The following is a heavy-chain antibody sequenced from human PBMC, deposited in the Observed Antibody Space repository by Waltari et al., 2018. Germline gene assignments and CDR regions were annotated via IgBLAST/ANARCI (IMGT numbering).Heavy chain of an antibody. CDR2: IRYDGSNK. V-gene: IGHV3-30*02. D-gene: IGHD2-15*01. J-gene: IGHJ4*02. Sequence: QVQLVESGGGVVQPGGSLRLSCAASGFTFSSYGMHWVRQAPGKGLEWVAFIRYDGSNKYYADSVKGRFTISRDNSKNTLYLQMNSLRAEDTAVYYCAKPVRYCSGGSCYSLDYWGQGTLVTVSS. CDR3: AKPVRYCSGGSCYSLDY. CDR1: GFTFSSYG.